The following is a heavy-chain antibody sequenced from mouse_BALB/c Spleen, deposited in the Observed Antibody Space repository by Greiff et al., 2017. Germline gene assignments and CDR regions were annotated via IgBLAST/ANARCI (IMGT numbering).Heavy chain of an antibody. Sequence: VKLMESGPGLVQPSQSLSITCTVSGFSLTSYGVHWVRQSPGKGLEWLGVIWSGGSTDYNAAFISRLSISKDNSKSQVFFKMNSLQANDTAIYYCARNNYRYDWYFDVWDAGTTVTVSS. D-gene: IGHD2-14*01. CDR2: IWSGGST. J-gene: IGHJ1*01. CDR1: GFSLTSYG. CDR3: ARNNYRYDWYFDV. V-gene: IGHV2-2*02.